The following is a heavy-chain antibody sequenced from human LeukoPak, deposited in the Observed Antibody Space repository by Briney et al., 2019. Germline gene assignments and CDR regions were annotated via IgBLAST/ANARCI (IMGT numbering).Heavy chain of an antibody. CDR2: ISGGSIYI. CDR3: ARDGYCNSITCFDY. V-gene: IGHV3-21*01. CDR1: GLTLCSFT. J-gene: IGHJ4*02. D-gene: IGHD2-2*03. Sequence: GGSLGLSCAASGLTLCSFTLKWVGQAAGKGLEWVSSISGGSIYIYYADSVKGRFTISRDNTKNSVYLQMNGLRAEDTAIYYCARDGYCNSITCFDYWGQGTLVTVSS.